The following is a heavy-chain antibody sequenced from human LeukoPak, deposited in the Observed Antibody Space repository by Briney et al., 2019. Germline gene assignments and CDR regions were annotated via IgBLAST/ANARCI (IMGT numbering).Heavy chain of an antibody. Sequence: GSSVKVSCKASGGTFSSYAISWVRQAPGQGLERMGRIIPIFGIANYAQKFQGRVTITADKSTSTAYMELSSLRSEDTAVYYCARGPVYCGGDCYFDYWGQGTLVTVSS. CDR3: ARGPVYCGGDCYFDY. CDR1: GGTFSSYA. D-gene: IGHD2-21*02. CDR2: IIPIFGIA. V-gene: IGHV1-69*04. J-gene: IGHJ4*02.